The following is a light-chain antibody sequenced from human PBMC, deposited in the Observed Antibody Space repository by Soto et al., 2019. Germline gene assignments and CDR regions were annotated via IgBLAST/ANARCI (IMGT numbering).Light chain of an antibody. CDR3: AAWDDSLHGVV. J-gene: IGLJ2*01. CDR2: SNN. CDR1: SSNIGDNT. Sequence: QSVLTQPPSASGTPGQRVTISWSGSSSNIGDNTVNWYQQFPGTAPKLLIHSNNERPSGVPERFSGSKSGTSASLAITGLQSEDEADYYCAAWDDSLHGVVFGGGTKLTVL. V-gene: IGLV1-44*01.